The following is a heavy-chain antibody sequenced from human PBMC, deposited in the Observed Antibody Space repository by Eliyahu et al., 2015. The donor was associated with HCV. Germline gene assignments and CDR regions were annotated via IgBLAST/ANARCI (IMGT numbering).Heavy chain of an antibody. V-gene: IGHV3-7*03. D-gene: IGHD3-22*01. CDR2: IKQDGSEK. Sequence: EVHLVESGGGLVQPGGSLXLSCAAXXFXFXXXWMSWVRQAPGKGXEWVANIKQDGSEKYYVDSVKGRFTISRDNAKNSLYLQMNSLRAEDTAVYYCARDLPITMIVEGTFDYWGQGTLVTVSS. CDR3: ARDLPITMIVEGTFDY. CDR1: XFXFXXXW. J-gene: IGHJ4*02.